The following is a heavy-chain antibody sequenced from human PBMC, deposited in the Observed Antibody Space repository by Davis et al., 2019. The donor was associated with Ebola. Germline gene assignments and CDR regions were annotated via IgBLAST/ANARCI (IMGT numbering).Heavy chain of an antibody. D-gene: IGHD4-17*01. CDR3: ARGTTVIYYYYYGMDV. J-gene: IGHJ6*02. CDR1: GGSISSYY. Sequence: GSLRLSCTVSGGSISSYYWSWIRQPPGKGLEWIGEINHSGSTNYNPSLKSRVTISVDTSKNQFSLKLSSVTAADTAVYYCARGTTVIYYYYYGMDVWGQGTMVTVSS. V-gene: IGHV4-34*01. CDR2: INHSGST.